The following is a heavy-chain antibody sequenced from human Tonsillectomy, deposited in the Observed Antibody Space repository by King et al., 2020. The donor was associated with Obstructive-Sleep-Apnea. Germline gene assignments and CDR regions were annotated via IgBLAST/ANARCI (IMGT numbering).Heavy chain of an antibody. Sequence: VQLVESGGGLVQPGGSLKLSCAVSGFTVSSNYMNWVRQAPGKGPEGVSVFYIDGRTYYADSVKGRFTISRGNSANALYLQMHSLRAEDTAVYYCARGSGYSYGFFDFWGQGTLVTVSS. V-gene: IGHV3-66*01. CDR3: ARGSGYSYGFFDF. D-gene: IGHD5-18*01. J-gene: IGHJ4*02. CDR1: GFTVSSNY. CDR2: FYIDGRT.